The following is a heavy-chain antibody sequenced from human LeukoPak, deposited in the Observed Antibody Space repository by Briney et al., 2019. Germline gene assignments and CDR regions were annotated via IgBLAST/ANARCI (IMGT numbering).Heavy chain of an antibody. Sequence: PGGSLRLSCVGSGFIFSNAWMNWVRQAPGKGLEWVGRFKSKADGGTTDYAAPVKGRFTVSRDDSKNTFYLQMNSLKIEDTAVHYCNTGGYYFDFWGRGTLVTVSS. J-gene: IGHJ4*02. CDR2: FKSKADGGTT. V-gene: IGHV3-15*01. D-gene: IGHD3-22*01. CDR1: GFIFSNAW. CDR3: NTGGYYFDF.